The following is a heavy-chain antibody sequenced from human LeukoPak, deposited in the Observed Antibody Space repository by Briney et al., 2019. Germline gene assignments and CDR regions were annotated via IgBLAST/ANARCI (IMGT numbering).Heavy chain of an antibody. Sequence: PGGSLRLSCAPSGFSFSNYAMSWVRQAPGKGLQWVSGVSASGASTYSEDSVKGRFIISRDNSKNTVFLQMNSLRVEDTAVYYCARQHTAWYVDYWGQGILVTFSS. CDR1: GFSFSNYA. CDR2: VSASGAST. CDR3: ARQHTAWYVDY. D-gene: IGHD6-13*01. J-gene: IGHJ4*02. V-gene: IGHV3-23*01.